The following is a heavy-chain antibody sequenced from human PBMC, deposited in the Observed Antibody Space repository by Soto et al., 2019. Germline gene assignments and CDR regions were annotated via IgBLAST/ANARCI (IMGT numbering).Heavy chain of an antibody. CDR3: ARLGHPGH. Sequence: QVQLVQSGAEVKKPGSSVKVSCTASGGSLRNSVISWVRQAPAQRLEWMGGVIPILGTANYAQKLQGRVTMTADEATSTAYMDLSSLSPVDTAVYYCARLGHPGHWGPGTLVIVSS. CDR2: VIPILGTA. J-gene: IGHJ4*02. CDR1: GGSLRNSV. V-gene: IGHV1-69*01.